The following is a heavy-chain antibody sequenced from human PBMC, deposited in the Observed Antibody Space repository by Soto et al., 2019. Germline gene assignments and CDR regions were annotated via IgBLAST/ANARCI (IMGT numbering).Heavy chain of an antibody. D-gene: IGHD3-22*01. V-gene: IGHV4-34*01. Sequence: QVQLQQWGAGLLKPSETLSLTCAVYGGSFSGYYWNWIRQPPGKGLEWIGEINHSGSTKYNPSLESRVTISVDTSKNQFSLKLNSVTAADTAVYYCARGDSYYYDSSDYSLFDYWGQGTLVTVSS. CDR3: ARGDSYYYDSSDYSLFDY. J-gene: IGHJ4*02. CDR2: INHSGST. CDR1: GGSFSGYY.